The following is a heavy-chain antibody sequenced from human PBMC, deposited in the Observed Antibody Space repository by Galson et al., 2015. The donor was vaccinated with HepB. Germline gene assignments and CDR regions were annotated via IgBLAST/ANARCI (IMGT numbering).Heavy chain of an antibody. CDR1: GFSLTTTRVG. V-gene: IGHV2-5*02. D-gene: IGHD3-16*02. Sequence: LVKPTQTLTLTCTFSGFSLTTTRVGVGWIRQPPGKALEWLAVIYWDNDDRYSPSLRSRLTVTKDTSKNQVVLTMTNMDPVDTATYYCARVIITFGGVVEIDAFDVWGQGTMVTVSS. J-gene: IGHJ3*01. CDR2: IYWDNDD. CDR3: ARVIITFGGVVEIDAFDV.